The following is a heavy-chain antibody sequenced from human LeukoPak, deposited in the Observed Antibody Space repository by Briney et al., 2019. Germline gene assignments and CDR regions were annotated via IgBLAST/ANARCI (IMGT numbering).Heavy chain of an antibody. CDR3: VRSNSVYYDH. Sequence: PGGSLRLSCSASGFTFSSYALYWVRQAPGKGLEYVSAITSEGGRTYYADSVKGRFTISRDNPKNTLYLQMSSLRSEDTAVYYCVRSNSVYYDHWGQGTLVTVSS. CDR2: ITSEGGRT. J-gene: IGHJ5*02. CDR1: GFTFSSYA. D-gene: IGHD3-22*01. V-gene: IGHV3-64D*09.